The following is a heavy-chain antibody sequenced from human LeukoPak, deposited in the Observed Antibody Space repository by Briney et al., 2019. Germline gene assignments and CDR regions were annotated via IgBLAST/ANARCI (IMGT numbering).Heavy chain of an antibody. D-gene: IGHD6-6*01. CDR3: TRVRIAARRYYYYGMDV. CDR2: IRSKAYGGTT. CDR1: GFTFGDYA. Sequence: GGSLRLSCTASGFTFGDYAMSWVRQAPGKGLEWVGFIRSKAYGGTTEYAASVKGRFTISRDDSKSIAYLQMSSLKTEDTAVYYCTRVRIAARRYYYYGMDVWGQGTTVTVSS. V-gene: IGHV3-49*04. J-gene: IGHJ6*02.